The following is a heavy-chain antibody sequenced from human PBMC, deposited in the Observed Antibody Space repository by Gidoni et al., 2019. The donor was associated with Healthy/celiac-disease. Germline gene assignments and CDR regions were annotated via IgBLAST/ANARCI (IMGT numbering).Heavy chain of an antibody. CDR3: ARDVSDDYGDSDAFDI. V-gene: IGHV4-34*01. J-gene: IGHJ3*02. CDR2: INHSGNT. CDR1: GGSFSDYY. D-gene: IGHD4-17*01. Sequence: QVQLQQWGAGLLKPSETLSLTCAVYGGSFSDYYWSWIRQPPGKGLEWIGEINHSGNTNYNPSLKSRVTISVDTSKNQFSLKLSSVTAADTAVYYCARDVSDDYGDSDAFDIWRQGTMVTVSS.